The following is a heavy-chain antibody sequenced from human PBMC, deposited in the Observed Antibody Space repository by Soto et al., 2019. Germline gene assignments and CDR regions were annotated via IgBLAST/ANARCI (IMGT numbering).Heavy chain of an antibody. D-gene: IGHD3-10*01. V-gene: IGHV3-9*01. CDR2: ISWNSGSI. J-gene: IGHJ4*02. Sequence: EVQLVESGGGLVQPGRSLRLSCAASGFTFDDYAMHWVRQAPGKGLEWVSGISWNSGSIGYADSVKGRFTISRDNANNSLYLQMNSLRAEDTALYYCAKGDKGIYGSGSYGIDYWGQGTLVTVSS. CDR3: AKGDKGIYGSGSYGIDY. CDR1: GFTFDDYA.